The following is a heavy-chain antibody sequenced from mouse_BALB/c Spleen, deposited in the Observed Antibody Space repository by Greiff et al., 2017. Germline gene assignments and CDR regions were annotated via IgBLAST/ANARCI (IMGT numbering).Heavy chain of an antibody. CDR3: ARYGIDY. J-gene: IGHJ2*01. Sequence: VQLQQSGAELVKPGASVKLSCKTSGYTFTSYWIQWVKQRPGQGLGWIGEIFPGTGTTYYNEKFKGKATLTADTSSSTAYMQLSSLTSEDSAVYFCARYGIDYWGQGTTLTVSS. V-gene: IGHV1S132*01. CDR2: IFPGTGTT. CDR1: GYTFTSYW. D-gene: IGHD2-1*01.